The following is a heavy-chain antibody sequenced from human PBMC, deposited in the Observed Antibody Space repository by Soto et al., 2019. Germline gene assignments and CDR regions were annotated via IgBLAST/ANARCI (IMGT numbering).Heavy chain of an antibody. V-gene: IGHV4-39*01. J-gene: IGHJ4*02. CDR3: VRVGTAATSHREFDH. D-gene: IGHD2-15*01. CDR2: IYNSSTT. CDR1: GGSVNSPNYY. Sequence: PTETLSLTCTVSGGSVNSPNYYWGWIRQPPGKGLEWIGSIYNSSTTYYNPSLKTRVTISADTSRNQFSLNLRSVTAADTAMYYCVRVGTAATSHREFDHWGQGARVTVSS.